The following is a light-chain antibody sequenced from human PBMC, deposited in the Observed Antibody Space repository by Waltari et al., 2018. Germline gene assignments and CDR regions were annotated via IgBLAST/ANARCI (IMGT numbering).Light chain of an antibody. J-gene: IGKJ2*01. CDR3: QQRTNWPRNT. V-gene: IGKV3-11*01. CDR2: DAS. CDR1: QRVSSY. Sequence: EIVLTQSPATLSLSPVERATLSCRASQRVSSYLAWYQQKPGQTPRLLIYDASNRATGVPARFSGSGSGTDFTLTISSLEPEDFAVYFCQQRTNWPRNTFGQGTKLEIK.